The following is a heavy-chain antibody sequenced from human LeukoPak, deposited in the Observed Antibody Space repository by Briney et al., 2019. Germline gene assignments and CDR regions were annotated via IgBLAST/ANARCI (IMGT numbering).Heavy chain of an antibody. D-gene: IGHD6-19*01. CDR1: GGSFSGYY. J-gene: IGHJ4*02. CDR3: ARRPWQWLAYYFDY. Sequence: SETLSLTCAVYGGSFSGYYWSWIRQPPGKGLEWIGEINHSGSTNYNPSLKSRVTISVDTSKNQFSLKLSSVTAADTAVYYCARRPWQWLAYYFDYWGQGTLVTVSS. V-gene: IGHV4-34*01. CDR2: INHSGST.